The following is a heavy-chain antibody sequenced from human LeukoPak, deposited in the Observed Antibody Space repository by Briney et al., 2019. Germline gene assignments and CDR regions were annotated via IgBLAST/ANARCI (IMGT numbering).Heavy chain of an antibody. Sequence: SETLSLTCTVSGGSISSYYWSWIRQPPGKGLEWIGYIYYSGSTNYNTSLKSRVTISVGTSKNQFSLKLSSVTAADTAVYYCARVGYYDSSGYHDAFDIWGQGTMVTVSS. V-gene: IGHV4-59*01. CDR3: ARVGYYDSSGYHDAFDI. CDR2: IYYSGST. J-gene: IGHJ3*02. CDR1: GGSISSYY. D-gene: IGHD3-22*01.